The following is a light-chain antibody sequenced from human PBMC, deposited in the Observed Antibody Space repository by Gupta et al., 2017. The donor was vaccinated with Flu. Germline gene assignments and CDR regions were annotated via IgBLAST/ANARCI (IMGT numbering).Light chain of an antibody. CDR3: SSYTSNITHV. CDR2: DVS. V-gene: IGLV2-14*03. Sequence: TSSDVGGYNYVSWSQHHPGKAPKLMIYDVSNRPSGVSNRFSGSKSGNTASLTISGLQAEDEAYYYCSSYTSNITHVFGTGTKVTVL. J-gene: IGLJ1*01. CDR1: SSDVGGYNY.